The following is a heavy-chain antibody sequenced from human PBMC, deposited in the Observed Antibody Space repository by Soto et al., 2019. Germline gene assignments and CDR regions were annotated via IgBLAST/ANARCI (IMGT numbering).Heavy chain of an antibody. Sequence: SLTCTVSGGSISSYYWSWIRQPPGKGLEWIGYIYYSGSTNYNPSLKSRVTISVDTSKNQFSLKLSSVTAADTAVYYCARIYSEQLRYFDWLESYYYYYMDVWGKGTTVTVSS. CDR2: IYYSGST. CDR3: ARIYSEQLRYFDWLESYYYYYMDV. D-gene: IGHD3-9*01. J-gene: IGHJ6*03. V-gene: IGHV4-59*08. CDR1: GGSISSYY.